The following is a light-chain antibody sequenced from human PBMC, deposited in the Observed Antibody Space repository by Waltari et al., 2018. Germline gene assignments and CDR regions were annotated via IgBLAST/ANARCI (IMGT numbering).Light chain of an antibody. CDR2: RDT. Sequence: SFELTQTSSLSVSPGQTVRITCSGDVLANKYARWFQQKPGQAPVLIISRDTERPSGIPERFSGSSSGTTVTLTIRGAQAEDEADYSCYAAADNNLGVFGGGTKVTVL. J-gene: IGLJ3*02. CDR3: YAAADNNLGV. CDR1: VLANKY. V-gene: IGLV3-27*01.